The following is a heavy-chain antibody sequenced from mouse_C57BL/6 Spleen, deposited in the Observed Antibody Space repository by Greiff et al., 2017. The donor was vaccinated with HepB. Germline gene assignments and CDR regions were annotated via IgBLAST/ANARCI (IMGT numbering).Heavy chain of an antibody. D-gene: IGHD2-4*01. CDR3: ARHNYDYDPYYFDY. V-gene: IGHV5-6*01. Sequence: VQLKESGGDLVKPGGSLKLSCAASGFTFSSYGMSWVRQTPDKRLEWVATISSGGSYTYYPDSVKGRFTISRDNAKNTLYLQMSSLKSEDTAMYYCARHNYDYDPYYFDYWGQGTTLTVSS. CDR1: GFTFSSYG. CDR2: ISSGGSYT. J-gene: IGHJ2*01.